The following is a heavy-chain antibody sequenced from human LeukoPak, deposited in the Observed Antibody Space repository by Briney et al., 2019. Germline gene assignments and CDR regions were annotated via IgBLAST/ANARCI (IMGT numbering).Heavy chain of an antibody. J-gene: IGHJ4*02. CDR2: ISSSGSTI. D-gene: IGHD1-26*01. V-gene: IGHV3-48*03. Sequence: PGGSLRLSCAASGFTFSSYEMNWVRQAPGKGLEWVSYISSSGSTIYYADSVKGRFTISRDNTKNSLYLQMNSLRAEDTAVYYCAREGRGSYFFWGQGTLVTVSS. CDR3: AREGRGSYFF. CDR1: GFTFSSYE.